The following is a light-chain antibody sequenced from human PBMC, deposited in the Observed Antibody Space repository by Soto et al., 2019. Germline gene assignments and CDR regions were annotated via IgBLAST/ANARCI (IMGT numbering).Light chain of an antibody. CDR2: AAS. V-gene: IGKV1-39*01. Sequence: DIQMTQSPSSLSASVGDRVTITCRASQSISNYLNWYQQKPGKAPKLLIYAASSLQSGVPSRFSGSGYGTDFTLTISSLQPEDFATYYCQQSYNTPQLTFGGGTKVESK. CDR3: QQSYNTPQLT. CDR1: QSISNY. J-gene: IGKJ4*01.